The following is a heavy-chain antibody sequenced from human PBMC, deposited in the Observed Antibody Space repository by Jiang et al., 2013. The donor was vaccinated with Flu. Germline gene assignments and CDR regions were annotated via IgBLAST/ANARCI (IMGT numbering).Heavy chain of an antibody. Sequence: GLVWVSRINSDGSSATYPDSVKGRFTISRDNAKNTLYLQMHSLRAEDTAVYFCARETYFGEPRFDFWGQGTLVTVSS. J-gene: IGHJ4*02. D-gene: IGHD3-10*01. CDR3: ARETYFGEPRFDF. CDR2: INSDGSSA. V-gene: IGHV3-74*01.